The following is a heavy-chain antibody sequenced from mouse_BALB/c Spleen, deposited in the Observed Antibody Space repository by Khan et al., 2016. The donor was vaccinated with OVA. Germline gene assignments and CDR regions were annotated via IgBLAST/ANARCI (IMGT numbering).Heavy chain of an antibody. CDR3: ERGGGGDRFAY. CDR1: GYTFTDFT. J-gene: IGHJ3*01. V-gene: IGHV1S137*01. Sequence: QVQLKESGAELVRPGVSVKISCKGSGYTFTDFTMHWVKQSHAKSLEWIGVVNTYYGDATYNQKFKGKATMTVDKSSTTAYMELARLTSEDSAILKCERGGGGDRFAYWGQGTLVTVSA. CDR2: VNTYYGDA.